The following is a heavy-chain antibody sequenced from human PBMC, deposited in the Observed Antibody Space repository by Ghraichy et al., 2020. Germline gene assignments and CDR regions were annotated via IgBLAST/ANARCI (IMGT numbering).Heavy chain of an antibody. D-gene: IGHD3-22*01. J-gene: IGHJ5*02. CDR3: ARERYYFEPPRVGNWFDP. CDR1: GGSISSGGYS. Sequence: SETLSLTCAVSGGSISSGGYSWSWIRQPPGKGLEWIGYIYHSGSTYYNPSLKSRVTISVDRSKNQFSLKLSSVTAADTAVYYCARERYYFEPPRVGNWFDPWGQGTLVTVSS. V-gene: IGHV4-30-2*01. CDR2: IYHSGST.